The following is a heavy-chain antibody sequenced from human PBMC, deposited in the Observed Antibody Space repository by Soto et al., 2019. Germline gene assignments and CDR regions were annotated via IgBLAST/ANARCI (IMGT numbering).Heavy chain of an antibody. Sequence: QVQLVQSGAEVKKPGASVKVSCKASGYPFSTYGISWVRQAPGQGLEWMGWISGYNDNTNYAQEFQGRVTMTTDTSTSTAYMELRSLTSDDTAIYYCARENWNYDYYYGMDVRGQGTTVTVSS. V-gene: IGHV1-18*04. CDR1: GYPFSTYG. CDR2: ISGYNDNT. J-gene: IGHJ6*02. CDR3: ARENWNYDYYYGMDV. D-gene: IGHD1-7*01.